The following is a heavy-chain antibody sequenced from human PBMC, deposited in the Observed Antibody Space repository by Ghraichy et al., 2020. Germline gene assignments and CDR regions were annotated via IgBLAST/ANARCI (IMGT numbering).Heavy chain of an antibody. CDR3: AKGPYDSSGYYPYNWFDP. V-gene: IGHV3-23*01. J-gene: IGHJ5*02. CDR1: GFTFSSYA. D-gene: IGHD3-22*01. Sequence: GGSLRLSCAASGFTFSSYAMSWVRQAPGKGLEWVSAISGSGGSTYYADSVKGRFTISRDNSKNTLYLQMNSLRAEDTAVYYCAKGPYDSSGYYPYNWFDPWGQGTLVTVSS. CDR2: ISGSGGST.